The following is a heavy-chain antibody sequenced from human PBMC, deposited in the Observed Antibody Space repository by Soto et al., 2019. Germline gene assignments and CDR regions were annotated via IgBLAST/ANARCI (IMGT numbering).Heavy chain of an antibody. J-gene: IGHJ6*03. V-gene: IGHV3-33*01. Sequence: GGSLRLSCAASGFTFSSYGMHWVRQAPGKGLEWVAVIWYDGSNKYYADSVKGRFTISRDNSKDTLYLQMNSLRAEDTAVYYCARGLVRRIEMSRENFYYYMDVWGKGTTVTVSS. D-gene: IGHD1-26*01. CDR2: IWYDGSNK. CDR1: GFTFSSYG. CDR3: ARGLVRRIEMSRENFYYYMDV.